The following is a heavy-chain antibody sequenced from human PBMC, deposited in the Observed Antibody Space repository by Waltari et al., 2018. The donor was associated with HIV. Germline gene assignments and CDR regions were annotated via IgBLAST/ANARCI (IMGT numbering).Heavy chain of an antibody. CDR1: GYTYSSND. D-gene: IGHD3-10*01. V-gene: IGHV1-8*01. CDR3: ARVLWFGDQSWFDP. J-gene: IGHJ5*02. CDR2: MNPNSGNT. Sequence: QVQLVQSGAEVKKPGDSVKVSCQASGYTYSSNDINWARQATGQGLEWMGWMNPNSGNTGYAQKFQGRVTMTRNTSISTAYMELSSLRSEDTAVYYCARVLWFGDQSWFDPWGQGTLVTVSS.